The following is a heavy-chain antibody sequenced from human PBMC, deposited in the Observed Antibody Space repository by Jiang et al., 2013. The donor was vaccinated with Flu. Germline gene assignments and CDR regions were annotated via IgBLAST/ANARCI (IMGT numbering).Heavy chain of an antibody. Sequence: FTFSTYALNWVRQAPGKGLEWVSYISSSSTTIFYADSVKGRFTISRDNARNSLHLQMNSLRAEDTAVYYCALQPIFGVDGWGQGTTVTVSS. CDR3: ALQPIFGVDG. V-gene: IGHV3-48*01. CDR2: ISSSSTTI. D-gene: IGHD4-11*01. CDR1: FTFSTYA. J-gene: IGHJ6*02.